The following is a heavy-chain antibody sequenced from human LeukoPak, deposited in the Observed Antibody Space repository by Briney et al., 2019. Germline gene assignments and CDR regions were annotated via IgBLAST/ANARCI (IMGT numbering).Heavy chain of an antibody. V-gene: IGHV3-23*01. J-gene: IGHJ4*02. CDR3: AKAASGNWNDVSDY. CDR2: ISVSGDST. CDR1: GFTFSSFG. Sequence: GGSLRLSCAASGFTFSSFGMSWVRQAPGKGLEWVSAISVSGDSTNYADSVKGRFTISRDNSKNTLYLQMNSLRAEDTAVYYCAKAASGNWNDVSDYWGQGTLVTVSS. D-gene: IGHD1-20*01.